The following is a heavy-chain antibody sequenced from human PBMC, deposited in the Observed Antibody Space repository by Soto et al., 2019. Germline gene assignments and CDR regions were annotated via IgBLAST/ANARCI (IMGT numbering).Heavy chain of an antibody. CDR1: GFTFSSYA. V-gene: IGHV3-23*01. D-gene: IGHD6-6*01. CDR2: ISGSGGST. J-gene: IGHJ3*02. CDR3: AKDHQVYSSSIAFDI. Sequence: PGGSLRLSCAASGFTFSSYAISWVRQAPGKGLEWVSAISGSGGSTYYADSVKGRFTISRDNSKNTLYLQMNSLRAEDTAVYYCAKDHQVYSSSIAFDIWGQGTMVTVSS.